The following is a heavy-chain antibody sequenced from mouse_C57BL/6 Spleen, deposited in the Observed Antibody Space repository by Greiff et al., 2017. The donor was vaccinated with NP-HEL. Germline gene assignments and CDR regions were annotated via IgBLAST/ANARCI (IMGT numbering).Heavy chain of an antibody. D-gene: IGHD3-3*01. V-gene: IGHV14-2*01. CDR2: IDPEDGET. CDR3: AMGGCSNYGYFDV. Sequence: VQLKQSGAELVKPGASVKLSCTASGFNIKDYYMHWVKQRTEQGLEWIGRIDPEDGETKYAPKFQGKATITADTSSNPAYLQLSSLTSEDTAVYYCAMGGCSNYGYFDVWGTRTTVTVSS. CDR1: GFNIKDYY. J-gene: IGHJ1*03.